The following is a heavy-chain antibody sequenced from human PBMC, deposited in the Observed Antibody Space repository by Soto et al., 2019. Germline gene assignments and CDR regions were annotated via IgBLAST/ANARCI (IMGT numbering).Heavy chain of an antibody. CDR1: GDSISRSLYQ. V-gene: IGHV4-39*01. D-gene: IGHD6-13*01. J-gene: IGHJ4*02. CDR2: IYSGAST. CDR3: ARQGGAAYSSTWPY. Sequence: SETLSLTCSVSGDSISRSLYQWGWIRQPPGKGLEWIGSIYSGASTYYNPSLKSRVTISGDTSKNQFSLRLTSVTAADTAIYFCARQGGAAYSSTWPYWGQGTLVTVSS.